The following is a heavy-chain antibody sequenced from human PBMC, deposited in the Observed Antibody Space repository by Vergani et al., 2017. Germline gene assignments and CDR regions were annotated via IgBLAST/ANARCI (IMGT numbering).Heavy chain of an antibody. J-gene: IGHJ6*02. D-gene: IGHD3-10*01. V-gene: IGHV4-31*03. Sequence: QVQLQESGPGLVKPSQTLSLTCTVSGGSISSGGYYWSWIRQHPGKGLEWIGYIYYSGSTYSNPSLKSRVTISVETSQNHFSLKLRSVTAADTAVYYCASDLLRVRGVIRTPEGTPYGMDVWGQGTTVTVSS. CDR2: IYYSGST. CDR1: GGSISSGGYY. CDR3: ASDLLRVRGVIRTPEGTPYGMDV.